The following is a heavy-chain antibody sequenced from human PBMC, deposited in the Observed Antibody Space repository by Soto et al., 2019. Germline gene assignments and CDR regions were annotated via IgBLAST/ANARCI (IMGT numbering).Heavy chain of an antibody. J-gene: IGHJ4*02. Sequence: ESGGGVVQPGRSLRLSCAASVFTFSSYAMHWVRQAPGKGLEWVAVISYDGSNKYYADSVKGRFTISRDNSKNTLYLQMNSLRAEDTAVYYCARDGSGPVGYYFDYWGQGTLVTVSS. D-gene: IGHD3-10*01. CDR3: ARDGSGPVGYYFDY. CDR2: ISYDGSNK. CDR1: VFTFSSYA. V-gene: IGHV3-30-3*01.